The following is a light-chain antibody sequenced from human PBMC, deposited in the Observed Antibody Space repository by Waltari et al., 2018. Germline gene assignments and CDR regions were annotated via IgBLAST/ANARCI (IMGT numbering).Light chain of an antibody. Sequence: QSALTQPPSMSGSPGQSLTISCTGTSGDIGAYNSVSCYQQSPGTAPKRIIYAVTNRPAGVPDRFSASKSGNTASLTISGLQAEDEADYYCSSGTIDSTLVFGTGTKLTVL. V-gene: IGLV2-18*02. CDR1: SGDIGAYNS. CDR2: AVT. CDR3: SSGTIDSTLV. J-gene: IGLJ2*01.